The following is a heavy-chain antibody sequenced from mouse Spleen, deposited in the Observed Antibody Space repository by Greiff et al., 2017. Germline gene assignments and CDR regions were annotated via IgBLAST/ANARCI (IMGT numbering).Heavy chain of an antibody. Sequence: QLQQPGAELVKPGASVKLSCKASGYTFTSYWMHWVKQRPGQGLEWIGEIDPSDSYTNYNQKFKGKATLTVDKSSSTAYMQLSSLTSEDSAVYYCARLGRDYYAMDYWGQGTSVTVSS. CDR2: IDPSDSYT. CDR3: ARLGRDYYAMDY. V-gene: IGHV1-69*02. J-gene: IGHJ4*01. D-gene: IGHD4-1*01. CDR1: GYTFTSYW.